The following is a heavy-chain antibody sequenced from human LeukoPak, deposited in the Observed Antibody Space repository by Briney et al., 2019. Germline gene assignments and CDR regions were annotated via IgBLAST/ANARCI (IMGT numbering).Heavy chain of an antibody. CDR3: ARDQDTAMVSYYYYYMDV. CDR1: GFTFDDYV. Sequence: PGGSLRLSCVASGFTFDDYVMHWVRQAPGKGLEWVSSIGWNNDKILYADSVKGRFTISRDNTEKSLFLQMNSLRAEDTAVYYCARDQDTAMVSYYYYYMDVWGKGTTVTVSS. CDR2: IGWNNDKI. J-gene: IGHJ6*03. D-gene: IGHD5-18*01. V-gene: IGHV3-9*01.